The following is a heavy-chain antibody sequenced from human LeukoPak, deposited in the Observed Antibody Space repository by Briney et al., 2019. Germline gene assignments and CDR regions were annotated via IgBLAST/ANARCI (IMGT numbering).Heavy chain of an antibody. V-gene: IGHV3-7*01. CDR2: IKQDGSEK. CDR1: GFTFSSYS. CDR3: ARYSRSWDLDY. D-gene: IGHD6-13*01. Sequence: GGSLRLSCAASGFTFSSYSMNWVRQAPGKGLEWVVHIKQDGSEKYYVDSVKGRFTISRDNAKNSLYLQMNSLGAEDTAVYFCARYSRSWDLDYWGQGTLVTVSS. J-gene: IGHJ4*02.